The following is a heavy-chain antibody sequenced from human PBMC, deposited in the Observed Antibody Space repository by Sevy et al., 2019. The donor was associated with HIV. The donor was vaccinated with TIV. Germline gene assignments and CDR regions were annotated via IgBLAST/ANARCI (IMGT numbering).Heavy chain of an antibody. CDR3: AKEIGSSGGDLYYYGMDV. CDR1: GFTFSSYS. D-gene: IGHD6-19*01. CDR2: ISSSSSYI. Sequence: GGSLRLSCAASGFTFSSYSMNWVRQAPGKGLEWVSSISSSSSYIYYADSVKGRFTISRDNSKNTLYLQMNSLRTEDTAVYYCAKEIGSSGGDLYYYGMDVWGQGTTVTVSS. V-gene: IGHV3-21*01. J-gene: IGHJ6*02.